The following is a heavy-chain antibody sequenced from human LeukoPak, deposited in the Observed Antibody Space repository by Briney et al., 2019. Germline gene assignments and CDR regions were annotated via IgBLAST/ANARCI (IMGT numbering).Heavy chain of an antibody. CDR1: GFTFSSYS. D-gene: IGHD2-15*01. J-gene: IGHJ6*02. CDR3: ARDGGPGCSGGSCYGGLYYYYGMDV. CDR2: ISSSSSTI. Sequence: GGSLRLSCAASGFTFSSYSMNWVRQAPGKGLEWVSYISSSSSTIYYADSVKGRFTISRDNSKNTLYLQMNSLRAEDTAVYYCARDGGPGCSGGSCYGGLYYYYGMDVWGQGTTVTVSS. V-gene: IGHV3-48*01.